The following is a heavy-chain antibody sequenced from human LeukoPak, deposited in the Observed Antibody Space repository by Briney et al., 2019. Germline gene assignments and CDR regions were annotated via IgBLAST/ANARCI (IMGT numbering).Heavy chain of an antibody. V-gene: IGHV3-23*01. CDR1: GFTFSSYA. CDR2: FSFNGEST. CDR3: AKGGYSNGRYYYYYMDV. D-gene: IGHD5-18*01. J-gene: IGHJ6*03. Sequence: GGSLRLSCAASGFTFSSYAMTWVRQAPGKGLEWVSSFSFNGESTCYADSAKGRFTISRDNSKNTLYLQMNSLRAEDTAVYYCAKGGYSNGRYYYYYMDVWGEGTTVTVSS.